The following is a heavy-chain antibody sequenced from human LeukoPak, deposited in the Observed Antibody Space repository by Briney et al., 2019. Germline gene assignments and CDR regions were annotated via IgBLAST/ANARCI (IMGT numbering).Heavy chain of an antibody. CDR2: ISGSAVST. CDR3: AKAVPKAVVTPSFDY. V-gene: IGHV3-23*01. J-gene: IGHJ4*02. Sequence: PSETLSLTCTVSGGSISGYYWSWVRQAPGKGLEWVSAISGSAVSTYYADSVKGRFTISRDNSKNTLYLQMNSLRVEDTAVYYCAKAVPKAVVTPSFDYWGQGTLVTVSS. CDR1: GGSISGYY. D-gene: IGHD4-23*01.